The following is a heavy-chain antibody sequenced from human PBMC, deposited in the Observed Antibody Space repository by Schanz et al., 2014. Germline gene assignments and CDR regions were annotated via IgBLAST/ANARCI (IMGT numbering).Heavy chain of an antibody. CDR3: VRDSFFAFDY. CDR2: VSRSTPDI. CDR1: GFTFSGYS. V-gene: IGHV3-48*01. D-gene: IGHD3-3*01. Sequence: EVQLVQSGGGLVQPGGSLRLSCAASGFTFSGYSMNWVRQAPGKGLEWISYVSRSTPDIYYADSVKGRFTMSRDNAKNSVFLQMNSLRAEDTAVYYCVRDSFFAFDYWGQGTLVTVSS. J-gene: IGHJ4*02.